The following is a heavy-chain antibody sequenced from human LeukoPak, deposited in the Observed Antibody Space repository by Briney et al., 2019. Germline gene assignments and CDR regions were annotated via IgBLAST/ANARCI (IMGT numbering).Heavy chain of an antibody. CDR3: ANSGHDLAFDI. CDR1: GGTFSSYA. D-gene: IGHD5-12*01. Sequence: SVKVSCKASGGTFSSYAISWVRQAPGQGLEWTGRIIPIFGTANYAQKFQGRVTMTRDTSTSTVYMELSSLRSEDTAVYYCANSGHDLAFDIWGQGTMVTVSS. CDR2: IIPIFGTA. J-gene: IGHJ3*02. V-gene: IGHV1-69*05.